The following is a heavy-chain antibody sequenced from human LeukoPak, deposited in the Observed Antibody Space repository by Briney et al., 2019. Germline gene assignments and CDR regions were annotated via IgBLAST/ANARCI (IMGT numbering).Heavy chain of an antibody. CDR2: ISFDGSNK. CDR3: AREELGSSLGFDP. D-gene: IGHD3-16*01. Sequence: GGSLRLSCAASGFTFSSYTIHWVRQPPGKGLEWVAVISFDGSNKYYADSVKGRFTIPRDNSKNTLYLQMNSLRAEDTAVYYCAREELGSSLGFDPWGQGTLVTVSS. J-gene: IGHJ5*02. CDR1: GFTFSSYT. V-gene: IGHV3-30-3*01.